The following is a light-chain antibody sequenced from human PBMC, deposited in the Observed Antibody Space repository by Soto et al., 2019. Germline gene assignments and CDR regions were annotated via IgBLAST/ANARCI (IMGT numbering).Light chain of an antibody. CDR3: QQDNNWPPIP. CDR2: GAS. J-gene: IGKJ5*01. V-gene: IGKV3-15*01. Sequence: TQAPATLSVSPGESATLSCRASQSVSSNLAWYQQKPGQAPRLLIFGASTRATGIPARFSGSGSGTEFTLTISSLQSEDFAVYYCQQDNNWPPIPFGQGTRLEIK. CDR1: QSVSSN.